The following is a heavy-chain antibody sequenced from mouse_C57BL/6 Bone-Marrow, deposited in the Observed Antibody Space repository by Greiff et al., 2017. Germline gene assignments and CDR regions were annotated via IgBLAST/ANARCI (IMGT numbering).Heavy chain of an antibody. CDR2: INYDGSST. CDR3: ARDPVITTVVPYWYFDV. J-gene: IGHJ1*03. V-gene: IGHV5-16*01. D-gene: IGHD1-1*01. CDR1: GFTFSDYY. Sequence: EVQLVESEGGLVQPGSSMKLSCTASGFTFSDYYMAWVRQVPEKGLEWVANINYDGSSTYYLDSLKSRFIISRDNAKNILYLQMSSLKSEDTATYYCARDPVITTVVPYWYFDVWGTGTTVTVSS.